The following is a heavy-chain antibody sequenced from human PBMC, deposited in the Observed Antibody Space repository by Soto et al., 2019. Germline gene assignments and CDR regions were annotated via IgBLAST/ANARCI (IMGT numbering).Heavy chain of an antibody. CDR3: ARDLHDSSAFDAFDI. CDR2: IKQDGSEK. Sequence: PGGSLRLSCAASGFTFSSYWMSWVRQAPGKGLEWVANIKQDGSEKYYVDSVKGRFTISRDNAKNSLYLQMNSLRAEDTAVYYCARDLHDSSAFDAFDIWGQGPMVTLS. J-gene: IGHJ3*02. V-gene: IGHV3-7*01. CDR1: GFTFSSYW. D-gene: IGHD3-22*01.